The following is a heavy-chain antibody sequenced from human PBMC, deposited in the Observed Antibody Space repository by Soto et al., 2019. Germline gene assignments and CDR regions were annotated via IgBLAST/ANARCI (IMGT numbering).Heavy chain of an antibody. CDR3: AKDRRAGGNSAFYFDF. Sequence: PVGSLRLSCAASGFTFSNYAMSWVRQAPGKGLEWVSLISATGGGTYYADSVKGRFTISRDNSHNTLYLQVHSLTAEDTAVYYCAKDRRAGGNSAFYFDFWGQGAQVTVSS. CDR2: ISATGGGT. J-gene: IGHJ4*02. CDR1: GFTFSNYA. D-gene: IGHD3-16*01. V-gene: IGHV3-23*01.